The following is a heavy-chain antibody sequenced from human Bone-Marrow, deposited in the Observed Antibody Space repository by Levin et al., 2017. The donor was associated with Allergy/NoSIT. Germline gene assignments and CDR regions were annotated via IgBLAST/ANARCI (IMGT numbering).Heavy chain of an antibody. D-gene: IGHD3-10*01. CDR1: GYNFNNHD. CDR2: MNPINNDA. CDR3: ARVGSRIPSNRRNHYYYSGLDV. Sequence: GESLKISCKASGYNFNNHDITWVRQVNGQGLEWMGWMNPINNDAGYAQKFQGRITMTKNTSTSTAYMELRNLGSEDTAVYYCARVGSRIPSNRRNHYYYSGLDVWGQGTTVIVAS. V-gene: IGHV1-8*01. J-gene: IGHJ6*02.